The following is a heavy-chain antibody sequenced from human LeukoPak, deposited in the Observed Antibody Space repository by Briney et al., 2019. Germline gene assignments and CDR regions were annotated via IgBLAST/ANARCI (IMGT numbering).Heavy chain of an antibody. D-gene: IGHD3-16*01. Sequence: GGSLRLSCAASGFTFSDYYMSWLRQAPGKGLEWVSYVTSSGNTLEYADSVKGRFIISRDNDKNSLLLQMNSLRADDTAVYYCARARRGGPIDYGGQGTLVTVSS. J-gene: IGHJ4*02. CDR1: GFTFSDYY. CDR3: ARARRGGPIDY. V-gene: IGHV3-11*01. CDR2: VTSSGNTL.